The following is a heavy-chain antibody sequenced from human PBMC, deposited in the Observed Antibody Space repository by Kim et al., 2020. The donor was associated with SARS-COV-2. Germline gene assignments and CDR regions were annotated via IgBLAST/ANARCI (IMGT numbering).Heavy chain of an antibody. D-gene: IGHD3-16*02. Sequence: GGSLRLSCTASGFNFSDHWMHWVRQAPGTGPVWVSCIRGDGSTTNYADSVRGRFTVSRDKARNTLDLQMNSLRVEDTAVYYCVSSPGPWGQGTLVTVSS. J-gene: IGHJ5*02. V-gene: IGHV3-74*01. CDR2: IRGDGSTT. CDR3: VSSPGP. CDR1: GFNFSDHW.